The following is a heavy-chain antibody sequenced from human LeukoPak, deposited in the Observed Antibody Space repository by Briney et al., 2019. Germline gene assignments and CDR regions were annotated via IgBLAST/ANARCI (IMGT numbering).Heavy chain of an antibody. V-gene: IGHV4-59*01. CDR3: ARAITSPLWFGELFTSYYYGMDV. Sequence: SETLSLTCTVSGGSISSYYWSWIRQPPGKGLEWIGYIYYSGSTNYNPSLKSRVTISVDTSKNQFSLKLSSVTAADTAVYYCARAITSPLWFGELFTSYYYGMDVWGQGTTVTVPS. CDR1: GGSISSYY. J-gene: IGHJ6*02. D-gene: IGHD3-10*01. CDR2: IYYSGST.